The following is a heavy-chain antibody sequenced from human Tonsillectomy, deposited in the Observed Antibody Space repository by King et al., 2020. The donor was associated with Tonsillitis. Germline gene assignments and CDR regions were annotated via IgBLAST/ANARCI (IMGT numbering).Heavy chain of an antibody. V-gene: IGHV4-39*01. D-gene: IGHD3-10*01. CDR3: ARHSITMVRGVITQFDY. J-gene: IGHJ4*02. CDR2: FYYSGDS. CDR1: GGSISSNTYS. Sequence: QLQESGPGLLKPSETLSLTCTVSGGSISSNTYSWGWIRQPPGKGLEWIGSFYYSGDSYYSPSLKSRVTISVDTSKNQFSLKLNSVTAADTAVYYCARHSITMVRGVITQFDYWGQGTLVTVSS.